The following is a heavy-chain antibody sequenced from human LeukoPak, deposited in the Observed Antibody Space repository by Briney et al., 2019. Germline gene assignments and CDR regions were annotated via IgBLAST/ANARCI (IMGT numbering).Heavy chain of an antibody. CDR2: ISSSSSYI. J-gene: IGHJ4*02. Sequence: GGSLRLSCAASGFTFSSYSMNWVRQAPGKGLEWVSSISSSSSYIYYADSVKGRFTISRDNAKNSLYLQMNSLRAENTAVYYCARDDYDYVWGSYRHHYFDYWGQGTLVTVSS. V-gene: IGHV3-21*01. CDR3: ARDDYDYVWGSYRHHYFDY. D-gene: IGHD3-16*02. CDR1: GFTFSSYS.